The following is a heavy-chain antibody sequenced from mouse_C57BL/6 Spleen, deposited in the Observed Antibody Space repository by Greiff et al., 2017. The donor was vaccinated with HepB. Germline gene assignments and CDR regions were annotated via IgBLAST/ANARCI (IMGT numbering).Heavy chain of an antibody. D-gene: IGHD2-4*01. CDR1: GYTFTSYW. Sequence: QVQLQQPGAELVKPGASVKMSCKASGYTFTSYWITWVKQRPGQGLEWIGDIYPGSGSTNYNEKFKSKATLTVDTSSSTAYMQLSSLTSEDSAVYYCARRDDYDEYAMDYWGQGTSVTVSS. V-gene: IGHV1-55*01. CDR2: IYPGSGST. CDR3: ARRDDYDEYAMDY. J-gene: IGHJ4*01.